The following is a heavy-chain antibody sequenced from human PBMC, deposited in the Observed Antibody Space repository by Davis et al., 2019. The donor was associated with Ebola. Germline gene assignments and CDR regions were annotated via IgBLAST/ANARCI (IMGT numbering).Heavy chain of an antibody. CDR1: GFTFSSYG. V-gene: IGHV3-7*03. CDR3: AREWGELTTS. Sequence: GGSLRLSCAASGFTFSSYGMHWVRQAPGKGLEWVANIKQDGSEKYYVDSVKGRFTISRDNAKNSLYLQMNSLRAEDTAVYYCAREWGELTTSWGQGTLVTVSS. D-gene: IGHD1-26*01. J-gene: IGHJ5*02. CDR2: IKQDGSEK.